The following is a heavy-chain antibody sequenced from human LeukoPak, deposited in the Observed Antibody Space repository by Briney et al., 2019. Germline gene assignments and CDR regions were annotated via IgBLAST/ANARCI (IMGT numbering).Heavy chain of an antibody. CDR1: GGSFRGAPCS. V-gene: IGHV4-39*07. CDR3: ARGGEYRNWFDP. J-gene: IGHJ5*02. D-gene: IGHD2-21*01. CDR2: VFYSGAT. Sequence: PSETLSLTCTVSGGSFRGAPCSWGWIRQPPGKGLEWLGSVFYSGATYPNPSPRSRFTRSSHPSKTQFSLKLSSVTDGHTAVYYCARGGEYRNWFDPWGQGTLVTVSS.